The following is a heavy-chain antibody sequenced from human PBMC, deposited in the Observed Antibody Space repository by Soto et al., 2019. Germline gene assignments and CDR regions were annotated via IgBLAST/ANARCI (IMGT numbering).Heavy chain of an antibody. CDR1: GLTFSGSA. D-gene: IGHD3-3*01. V-gene: IGHV3-73*01. CDR2: IRSKANNGTT. CDR3: TSSSSSVRFWEYSPRDYYYGMDV. J-gene: IGHJ6*02. Sequence: GGSLRLSCAASGLTFSGSAMHCVRQASGKGLEWVGRIRSKANNGTTAYAASVKGRFTMTRDESKNTAYLQMNSLKTEDTAVYYCTSSSSSVRFWEYSPRDYYYGMDVWGQGTTVTVSS.